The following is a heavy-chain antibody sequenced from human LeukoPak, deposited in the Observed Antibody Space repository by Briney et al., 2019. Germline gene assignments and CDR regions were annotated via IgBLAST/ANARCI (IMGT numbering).Heavy chain of an antibody. CDR3: AREAGYSYGYGDY. CDR2: INPNSGGT. Sequence: ASVKVSCKASGYTFTSYYMHWVRQAPGQGFEWLGWINPNSGGTNYAQKFQGRVTMTRDPSINTAYIELRRLRSDDTAVYYCAREAGYSYGYGDYWGQGSLVTVSS. CDR1: GYTFTSYY. D-gene: IGHD5-18*01. J-gene: IGHJ4*02. V-gene: IGHV1-2*02.